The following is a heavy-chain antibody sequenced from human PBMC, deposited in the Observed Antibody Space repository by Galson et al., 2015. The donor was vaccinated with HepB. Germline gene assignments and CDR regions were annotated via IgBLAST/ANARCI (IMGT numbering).Heavy chain of an antibody. Sequence: SLRLSCAASGFTFSSYGMHWVRQAPGKGLERVAVISYDGSNKYYADSVKGRFTISRDNSKNTLYLQMNSLRAEDTAVYYCARSGSLQVDYWGQGTLVTVSS. CDR1: GFTFSSYG. D-gene: IGHD3-10*01. J-gene: IGHJ4*02. CDR2: ISYDGSNK. CDR3: ARSGSLQVDY. V-gene: IGHV3-30*03.